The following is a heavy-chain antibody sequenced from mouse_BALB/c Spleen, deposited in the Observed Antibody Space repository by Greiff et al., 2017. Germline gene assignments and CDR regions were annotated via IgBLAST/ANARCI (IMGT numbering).Heavy chain of an antibody. CDR3: ARGGYYGVFDY. V-gene: IGHV5-6-5*01. D-gene: IGHD1-2*01. Sequence: EVQVVESGGGLVKPGGSLKLSCAASGFTFSSYAMSWVRQTPEKRLEWVASISSGGSTYYPDSVKGRFTISRDNARNILYLQMSSLRSEDTAMYYCARGGYYGVFDYWGQGTTLTVSS. CDR2: ISSGGST. CDR1: GFTFSSYA. J-gene: IGHJ2*01.